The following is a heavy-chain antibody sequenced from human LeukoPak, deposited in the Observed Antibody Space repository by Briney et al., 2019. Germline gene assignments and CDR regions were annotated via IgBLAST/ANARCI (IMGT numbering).Heavy chain of an antibody. D-gene: IGHD3-9*01. J-gene: IGHJ4*02. CDR3: AGLYDILTGYHPFDY. Sequence: SETLSLTCTVSGGSISSSSYYWGWIRQPPGKGLEWIGSIYYSGSTYYNPSPKSRVTISVDTSKNQFSLKLSSVTAADTAVYYCAGLYDILTGYHPFDYWGQGTLVTVSS. CDR2: IYYSGST. V-gene: IGHV4-39*01. CDR1: GGSISSSSYY.